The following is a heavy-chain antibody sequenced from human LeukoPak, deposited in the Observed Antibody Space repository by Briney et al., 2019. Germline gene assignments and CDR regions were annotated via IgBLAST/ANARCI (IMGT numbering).Heavy chain of an antibody. CDR2: IYSGGST. V-gene: IGHV3-53*01. J-gene: IGHJ4*02. CDR1: GFTVSSNY. CDR3: ASAKPKNMVRGLIMRRESRYYFDY. D-gene: IGHD3-10*01. Sequence: PGGSLRLSCAASGFTVSSNYMSWVRQAPGKGLEWVSVIYSGGSTYYADSVKGRFTISRHKSKSTLYIQMNSLRAEDTAVYYCASAKPKNMVRGLIMRRESRYYFDYWGQGTLVTVSS.